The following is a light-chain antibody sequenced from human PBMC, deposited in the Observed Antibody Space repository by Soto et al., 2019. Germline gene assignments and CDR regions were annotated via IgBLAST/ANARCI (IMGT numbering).Light chain of an antibody. CDR1: QSLLHRNGYNY. V-gene: IGKV2-28*01. CDR3: MQALQTPRT. CDR2: LGS. Sequence: DFVMTQSPLSLPVTPGEPASISCRSSQSLLHRNGYNYLDWYLQKPGQSPQLLIYLGSNRASRVPVRFGGSGSGTDCTVNFSRVEAEDVGVYYCMQALQTPRTFGQGTKVEIK. J-gene: IGKJ1*01.